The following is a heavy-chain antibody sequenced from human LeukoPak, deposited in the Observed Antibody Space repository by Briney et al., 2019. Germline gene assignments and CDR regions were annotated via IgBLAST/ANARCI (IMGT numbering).Heavy chain of an antibody. J-gene: IGHJ4*02. V-gene: IGHV4-59*01. CDR1: GGSISSYY. D-gene: IGHD6-6*01. CDR2: IYYSGST. CDR3: ARSIAARFDY. Sequence: SETLSLTCTVSGGSISSYYWSWIRQPPGKGPEWIGYIYYSGSTNYNPSLKSRVTISVDTSKNQFSLKLSSVTAADTAVYYCARSIAARFDYWGQGTLVTVSS.